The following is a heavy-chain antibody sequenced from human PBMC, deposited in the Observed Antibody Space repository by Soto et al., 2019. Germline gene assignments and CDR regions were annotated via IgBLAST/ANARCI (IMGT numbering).Heavy chain of an antibody. CDR1: GFTFSSHG. D-gene: IGHD3-10*01. CDR2: IWYDGTNK. Sequence: QVQPVESGGGVVQPGRSLRLSCGASGFTFSSHGMHWVRQAPGKGLEWVAVIWYDGTNKYYADSVKGRFTISRDNSRNTVSLQMNSLRVEDTAVYYCARWGDNKVFDYWGQGTLVSVSS. CDR3: ARWGDNKVFDY. J-gene: IGHJ4*02. V-gene: IGHV3-33*01.